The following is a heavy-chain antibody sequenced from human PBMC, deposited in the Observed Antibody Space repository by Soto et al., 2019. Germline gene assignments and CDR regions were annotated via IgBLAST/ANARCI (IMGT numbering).Heavy chain of an antibody. D-gene: IGHD3-3*01. CDR2: ISPYNDDT. J-gene: IGHJ5*02. Sequence: ASVKVSCKTSGYTFVNYGISWVRQDPGQGPEWMGWISPYNDDTKYAQKFQGRVTITADESTSTAYMELSSLRSEDTAVYYCARIVLRDFWSGLWHGWFDPWGQGTLVTVSS. CDR1: GYTFVNYG. CDR3: ARIVLRDFWSGLWHGWFDP. V-gene: IGHV1-18*01.